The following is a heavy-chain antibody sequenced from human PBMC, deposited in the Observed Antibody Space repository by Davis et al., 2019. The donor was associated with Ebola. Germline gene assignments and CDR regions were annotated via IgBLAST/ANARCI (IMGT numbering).Heavy chain of an antibody. J-gene: IGHJ4*02. V-gene: IGHV3-30-3*01. CDR3: ARQGNGYNYPYYFDY. CDR2: ISYDGSNK. Sequence: PGGSLRLSCAASGFTFSIYTMHWVRQAPGKGLEWVAVISYDGSNKFYADSVKGRFTISRDNSKNTLYLQMNSLRAEDTAVFYCARQGNGYNYPYYFDYWGQGTLVTVSS. D-gene: IGHD5-24*01. CDR1: GFTFSIYT.